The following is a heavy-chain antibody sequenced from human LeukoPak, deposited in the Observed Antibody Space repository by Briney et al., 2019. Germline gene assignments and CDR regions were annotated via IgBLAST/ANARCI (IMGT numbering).Heavy chain of an antibody. J-gene: IGHJ3*02. CDR2: TRNKARSYTT. Sequence: GGSLRLSCAASGFTVNSYGIHWVRQAPGKGLEWVGRTRNKARSYTTEYAASVKRRFTISRDDSRKSLYLQMNSLKTEDTAVYYCARSYGPESSDAFDIWGQGTMVTVSS. D-gene: IGHD3-10*01. V-gene: IGHV3-72*01. CDR1: GFTVNSYG. CDR3: ARSYGPESSDAFDI.